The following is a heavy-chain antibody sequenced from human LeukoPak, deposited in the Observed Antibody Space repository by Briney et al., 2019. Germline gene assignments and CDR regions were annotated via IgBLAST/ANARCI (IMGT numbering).Heavy chain of an antibody. D-gene: IGHD3-3*01. CDR2: ISGSGGST. CDR1: GFTFSGYA. CDR3: AKDGYDFWSGYAQRHYYYYYGMDV. Sequence: GGSLRLSCAASGFTFSGYAMSWVRQAPGKGLEWVSAISGSGGSTYYADSVKGRFTISRDNSKNTLYLQMNSLRAEDTAVYYCAKDGYDFWSGYAQRHYYYYYGMDVWGQGTTVTVSS. V-gene: IGHV3-23*01. J-gene: IGHJ6*02.